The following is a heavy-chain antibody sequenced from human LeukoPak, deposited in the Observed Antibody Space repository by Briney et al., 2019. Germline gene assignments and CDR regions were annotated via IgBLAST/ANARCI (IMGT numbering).Heavy chain of an antibody. J-gene: IGHJ4*02. Sequence: GGSLRLSCAASGFTFSNAWMSWVRQAPGKGLEWAGRIKSKTDGGTTDYAAPVKGRFTISRDDSKNTLYLQMNSLKTEDTAVYYCTRRSFSGSYYGTGFDYWGQGTLVTVSS. V-gene: IGHV3-15*01. CDR3: TRRSFSGSYYGTGFDY. CDR2: IKSKTDGGTT. D-gene: IGHD1-26*01. CDR1: GFTFSNAW.